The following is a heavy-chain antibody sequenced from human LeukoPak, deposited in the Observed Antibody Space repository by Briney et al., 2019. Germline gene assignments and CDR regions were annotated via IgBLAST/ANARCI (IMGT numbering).Heavy chain of an antibody. D-gene: IGHD2-15*01. CDR1: EFTSSNYY. V-gene: IGHV3-11*01. J-gene: IGHJ4*02. CDR2: FSRSGSTI. Sequence: GGPLNPPGQASEFTSSNYYISWIRQPQGRGRGGVQSFSRSGSTIYYADSVKGRFTISRDNAKNSLYLQMNSLRAEDTAVYYCASLYCSGGSCYSGAGEFDYWGQGTLVTVSS. CDR3: ASLYCSGGSCYSGAGEFDY.